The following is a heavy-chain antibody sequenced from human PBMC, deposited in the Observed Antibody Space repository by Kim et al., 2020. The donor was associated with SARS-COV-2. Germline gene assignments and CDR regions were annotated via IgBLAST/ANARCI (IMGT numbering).Heavy chain of an antibody. Sequence: GGSLRLSCSASGFTFSSYAMHWVRQAPGKGLEHVSAISGNGGSTYYADSVKGGFTISRDNSKNTLYLQMSSLRAEDTAVYYCVKVLPAVAAIGWYLDRWGQGILVTVSS. CDR3: VKVLPAVAAIGWYLDR. J-gene: IGHJ2*01. CDR2: ISGNGGST. V-gene: IGHV3-64D*06. D-gene: IGHD6-19*01. CDR1: GFTFSSYA.